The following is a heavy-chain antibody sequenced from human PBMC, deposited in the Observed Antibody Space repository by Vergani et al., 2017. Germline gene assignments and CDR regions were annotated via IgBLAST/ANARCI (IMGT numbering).Heavy chain of an antibody. CDR1: GGSISSGGYY. J-gene: IGHJ6*03. CDR3: AIAAYSSSWYYYYYYMDV. V-gene: IGHV4-31*03. CDR2: IYYSGST. Sequence: QVQLQESGPGLVKPSQTLSLTCTVSGGSISSGGYYWSWIRKHPGKGLEWIGYIYYSGSTYYNPSLKSRVTISVDTSKNQFSLKLSSVTAADTAVYYCAIAAYSSSWYYYYYYMDVWGKGTTVTVSS. D-gene: IGHD6-13*01.